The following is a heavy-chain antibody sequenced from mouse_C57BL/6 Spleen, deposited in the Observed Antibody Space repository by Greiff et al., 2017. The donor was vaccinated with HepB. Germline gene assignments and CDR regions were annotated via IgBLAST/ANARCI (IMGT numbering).Heavy chain of an antibody. CDR3: ARRSDLGLYFDY. CDR2: ISNGGGST. D-gene: IGHD3-3*01. Sequence: EVKVVESGGGLVQPGGSLKLSCAASGFTFSDYYVYWVRQTPEKRLEWVAYISNGGGSTYYPDTVKGRFTISRDNAKNTLYLQMSRLKSEDTAMYYCARRSDLGLYFDYWGQGTTLTVSS. V-gene: IGHV5-12*01. CDR1: GFTFSDYY. J-gene: IGHJ2*01.